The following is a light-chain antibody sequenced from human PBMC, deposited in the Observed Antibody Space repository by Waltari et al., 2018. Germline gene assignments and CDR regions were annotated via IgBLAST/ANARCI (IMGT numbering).Light chain of an antibody. J-gene: IGLJ3*02. CDR1: SSNIGSNF. V-gene: IGLV1-47*01. CDR3: AAWDDRLSGVL. CDR2: RNN. Sequence: QSVLTQPPSASGPPGPRVTISCSGSSSNIGSNFVYGYPQVPGTAPELLIYRNNQRPSGVPDRFSGSKSGTSASLAISGLRADDEADYYCAAWDDRLSGVLFGGGTRLTVL.